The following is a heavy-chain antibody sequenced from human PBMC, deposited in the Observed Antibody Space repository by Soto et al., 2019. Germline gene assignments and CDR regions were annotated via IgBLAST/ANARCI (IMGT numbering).Heavy chain of an antibody. CDR2: ISFDVNIK. D-gene: IGHD2-8*01. J-gene: IGHJ6*02. Sequence: PGGSLILSLAASGFTVIYYPMHWVPHFPCHGLDGVGVISFDVNIKYDSDSVKCRFTISRDNSKNTLFLQINSLQGEDTAVYSCARATRRYCTSLSCLGLYGLDVWGQGTTVTVSS. CDR3: ARATRRYCTSLSCLGLYGLDV. V-gene: IGHV3-30-3*01. CDR1: GFTVIYYP.